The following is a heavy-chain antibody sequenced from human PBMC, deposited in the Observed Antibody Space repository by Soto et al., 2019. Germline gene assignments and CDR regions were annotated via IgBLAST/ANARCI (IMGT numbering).Heavy chain of an antibody. V-gene: IGHV3-73*01. Sequence: GGSLRLSCAASGFTFSGSAMHWVRQASGKGLEWVGRIRSKANSYATAYAASVKGRFTISRDDSKNTAYLQMNSLKTEDTAVYYCTRQGADLGYYPERFDPWGQGTLVTVSS. J-gene: IGHJ5*02. D-gene: IGHD3-10*01. CDR3: TRQGADLGYYPERFDP. CDR2: IRSKANSYAT. CDR1: GFTFSGSA.